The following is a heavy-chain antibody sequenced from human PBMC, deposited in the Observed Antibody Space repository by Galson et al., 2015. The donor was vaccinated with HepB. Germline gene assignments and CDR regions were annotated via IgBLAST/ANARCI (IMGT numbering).Heavy chain of an antibody. CDR1: GLTFSDHY. CDR3: TSRWFQY. CDR2: IANKANSYTT. V-gene: IGHV3-72*01. Sequence: SLRLSCAASGLTFSDHYMDWVRQAPGKGLEWVGRIANKANSYTTYYAASVKGRFTISRDDSKNSLYLQMNSLKTEDMAMYYCTSRWFQYWGQGTLVTVSS. D-gene: IGHD4-23*01. J-gene: IGHJ4*02.